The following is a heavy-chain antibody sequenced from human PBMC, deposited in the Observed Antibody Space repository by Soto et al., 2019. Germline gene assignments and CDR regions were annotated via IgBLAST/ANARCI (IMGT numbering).Heavy chain of an antibody. D-gene: IGHD6-19*01. J-gene: IGHJ1*01. V-gene: IGHV3-23*01. CDR3: ANTGYSSGGYSTGRYFQH. Sequence: GGALRLSCAASGFTFISYAMSWVLQAPGKGLEWVSAISGSGGSTYYADSVKGRFTISRDNSKNTLYLQMNSLRAEDTAVYYCANTGYSSGGYSTGRYFQHWGQGTLVTVSS. CDR1: GFTFISYA. CDR2: ISGSGGST.